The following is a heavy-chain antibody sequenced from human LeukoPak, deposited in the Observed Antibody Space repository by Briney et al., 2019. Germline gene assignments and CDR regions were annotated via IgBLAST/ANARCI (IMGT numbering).Heavy chain of an antibody. Sequence: SETLSLTCTVSGGSISSSSYYWGWIRQPPGKGLEWIGSIYYSGSTYYNPSLKSRVTISVDTSKNQFSLKLSSVTAADTAVYYCARDSPLMTTGPSWGQGTLVTVSS. V-gene: IGHV4-39*07. CDR3: ARDSPLMTTGPS. J-gene: IGHJ5*02. CDR2: IYYSGST. CDR1: GGSISSSSYY. D-gene: IGHD4-17*01.